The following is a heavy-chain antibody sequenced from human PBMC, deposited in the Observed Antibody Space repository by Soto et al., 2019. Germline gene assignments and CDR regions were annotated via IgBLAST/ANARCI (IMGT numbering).Heavy chain of an antibody. J-gene: IGHJ4*02. V-gene: IGHV1-2*02. CDR2: INPKTGDT. CDR1: GYTFTAYY. D-gene: IGHD2-21*02. CDR3: ARQLAYCGGDCYTEPIDY. Sequence: QAQLVQSWAEVKKPGASVKVSCKTSGYTFTAYYIHWVRQAPGQGLEWVGWINPKTGDTKYAQKFQGRVTMTGDTSITTAYMELGRLRSDDTAVYYCARQLAYCGGDCYTEPIDYWGQGTLVTVSS.